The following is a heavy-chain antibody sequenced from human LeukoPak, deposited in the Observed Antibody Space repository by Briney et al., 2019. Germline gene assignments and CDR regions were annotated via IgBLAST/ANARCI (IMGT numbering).Heavy chain of an antibody. J-gene: IGHJ5*02. D-gene: IGHD3-22*01. CDR1: GGSITTRSYY. V-gene: IGHV4-39*07. CDR3: ARDPGAYYNSSGYLNWFDP. CDR2: MHHSGST. Sequence: SETLSLTCTVSGGSITTRSYYWGWIRQPPGKGLEWIGSMHHSGSTYYNPSLKSRVTTSVDTSKNQFSLKLSSVTAADTAVYYCARDPGAYYNSSGYLNWFDPWGQGTLVTVSS.